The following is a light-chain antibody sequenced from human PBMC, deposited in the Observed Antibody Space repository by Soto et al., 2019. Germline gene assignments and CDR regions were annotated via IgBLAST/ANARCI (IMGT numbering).Light chain of an antibody. CDR1: QTITNR. CDR3: QQYNNYPRT. J-gene: IGKJ1*01. CDR2: DAS. Sequence: DIQMTQSPSTLPASVGDRVTITCRASQTITNRLAWYQQKPGKAPKVLIYDASNLESGVPSRFSGSGSGTEFTLTISSLQPDDFATYYCQQYNNYPRTFGQGTKVDIK. V-gene: IGKV1-5*01.